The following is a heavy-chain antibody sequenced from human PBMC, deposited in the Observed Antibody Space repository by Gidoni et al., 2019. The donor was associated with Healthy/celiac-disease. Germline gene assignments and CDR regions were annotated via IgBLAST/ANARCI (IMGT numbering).Heavy chain of an antibody. Sequence: QVQLPQWGAGLLKPSETLSLTCAVYGGSFSGYYWSWIRQPPGKGLEWIGEINHSGSTNYNPSLKSRVTISVDTSKNQFTLKLSSVTAADTAVYYCARETIAASGFDYWGQGTLVTVSS. CDR3: ARETIAASGFDY. CDR2: INHSGST. J-gene: IGHJ4*02. CDR1: GGSFSGYY. D-gene: IGHD6-13*01. V-gene: IGHV4-34*01.